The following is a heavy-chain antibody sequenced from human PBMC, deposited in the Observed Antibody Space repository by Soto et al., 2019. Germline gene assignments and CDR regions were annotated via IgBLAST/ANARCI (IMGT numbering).Heavy chain of an antibody. J-gene: IGHJ6*02. Sequence: HPGGSLRLSCAASGFTFSSYCMNWVRQAPGKGLEWVSYISYSGSTIYYADSVRGRFTISRDNAKNSLYLQINSLTDEDTAVYYCARDNYYDILTGYRDYGMDVWGQGTTGTVSS. CDR3: ARDNYYDILTGYRDYGMDV. CDR2: ISYSGSTI. V-gene: IGHV3-48*02. CDR1: GFTFSSYC. D-gene: IGHD3-9*01.